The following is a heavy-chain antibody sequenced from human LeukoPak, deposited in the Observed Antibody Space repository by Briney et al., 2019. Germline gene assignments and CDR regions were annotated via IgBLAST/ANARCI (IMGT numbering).Heavy chain of an antibody. Sequence: SETLSLTCAVYGGSFSGYYWSWIRQPPGKGLEWIGEINHSGGTDYNPSLKSRVTISVGTSKNQFSLKLSSVTAADTAVYYCARGRGIVDYWGQGTLVTVSS. CDR2: INHSGGT. J-gene: IGHJ4*02. D-gene: IGHD2-15*01. CDR1: GGSFSGYY. V-gene: IGHV4-34*01. CDR3: ARGRGIVDY.